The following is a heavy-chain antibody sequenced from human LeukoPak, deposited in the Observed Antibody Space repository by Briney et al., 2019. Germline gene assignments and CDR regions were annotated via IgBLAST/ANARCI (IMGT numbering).Heavy chain of an antibody. V-gene: IGHV4-61*01. CDR1: GGSVSSGSYY. CDR2: IYYSGST. D-gene: IGHD6-6*01. Sequence: SETLSLTCTVSGGSVSSGSYYWSWIRQPPGKGLEWIGYIYYSGSTNYNPSLKSRVTISVDTSKNQFSLKLSSVTAADTAVYYCARAGYSSSSGRPYYYGMDVWGQGTTVTVSS. CDR3: ARAGYSSSSGRPYYYGMDV. J-gene: IGHJ6*02.